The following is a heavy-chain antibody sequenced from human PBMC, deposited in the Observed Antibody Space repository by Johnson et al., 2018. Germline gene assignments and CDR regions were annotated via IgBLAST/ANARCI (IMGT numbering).Heavy chain of an antibody. D-gene: IGHD3/OR15-3a*01. Sequence: QVQLVESGGGVVQPGRSLRLSCAASGFTFSSYGMHWVRQAPGKGLEWVAVIWYDGSNKYYADSVKGRFTISRDNSKNTLYLQMNSLRAEDTAVYYCAKRKVGYGLEAYYYYYVMDVWGQGTTVTVAS. V-gene: IGHV3-33*06. CDR1: GFTFSSYG. CDR3: AKRKVGYGLEAYYYYYVMDV. CDR2: IWYDGSNK. J-gene: IGHJ6*02.